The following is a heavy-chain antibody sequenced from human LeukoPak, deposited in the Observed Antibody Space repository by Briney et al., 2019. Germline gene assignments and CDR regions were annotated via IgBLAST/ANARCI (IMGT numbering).Heavy chain of an antibody. CDR3: ARDAGHQLSRRNYYAMDV. J-gene: IGHJ6*02. Sequence: PSETLSLTCTVSGGSISSSSYYWGWIRQPPGKGLEWIGSIYYGGSTYYNSSLKSRVTISVDISKNQFSLKVSPVTAADMAVYYCARDAGHQLSRRNYYAMDVWGQGTTVTVSS. V-gene: IGHV4-39*07. CDR2: IYYGGST. D-gene: IGHD2-2*01. CDR1: GGSISSSSYY.